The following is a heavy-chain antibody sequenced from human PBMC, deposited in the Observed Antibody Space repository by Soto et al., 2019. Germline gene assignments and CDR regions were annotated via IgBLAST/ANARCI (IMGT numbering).Heavy chain of an antibody. J-gene: IGHJ4*02. CDR1: GFSFRTYA. D-gene: IGHD3-3*01. CDR3: ASPVDYDFRSGSFDY. CDR2: ISYDGSNK. Sequence: GGSLRLSCTASGFSFRTYAMHWVRQAPGKGLEWVAVISYDGSNKYYADSVKGRFTISRDNSKNTLYLQMNSLRAEDTAVYFCASPVDYDFRSGSFDYWGQGTLVTVSS. V-gene: IGHV3-30-3*01.